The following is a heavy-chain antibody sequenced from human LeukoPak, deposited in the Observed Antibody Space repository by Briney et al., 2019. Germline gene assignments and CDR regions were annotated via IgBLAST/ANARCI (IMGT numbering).Heavy chain of an antibody. D-gene: IGHD3-22*01. CDR1: GYTFTSYG. Sequence: ASVKVSCKASGYTFTSYGISWVRQAPGQGLEWMGWISAYNGNTNYAQKFQGRVTITADKSTSTAYMELSSLRSEDTAVYYCAEVDYYDSRESWGQGTLVTVSS. J-gene: IGHJ4*02. CDR3: AEVDYYDSRES. V-gene: IGHV1-18*01. CDR2: ISAYNGNT.